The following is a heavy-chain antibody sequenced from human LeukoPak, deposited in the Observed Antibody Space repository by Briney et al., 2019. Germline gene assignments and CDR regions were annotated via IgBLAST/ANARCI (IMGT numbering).Heavy chain of an antibody. J-gene: IGHJ6*03. CDR3: ASENYYGTESYYYYYYMDV. V-gene: IGHV1-69*05. CDR2: IIPIFGTA. Sequence: SVKVSCKASGGTFSSYVVSGVRQAAGQGLEWMGGIIPIFGTANYAQKFQGRVTITTDESTSTAYMELSSLRSEDTAVYYCASENYYGTESYYYYYYMDVWGKGTTVTVSS. D-gene: IGHD3-10*01. CDR1: GGTFSSYV.